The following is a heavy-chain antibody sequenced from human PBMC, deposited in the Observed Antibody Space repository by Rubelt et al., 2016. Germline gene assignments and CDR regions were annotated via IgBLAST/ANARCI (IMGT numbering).Heavy chain of an antibody. D-gene: IGHD2-8*02. J-gene: IGHJ4*02. Sequence: QVQLQQWGAGLLKPSETLSLTCAVYGGSFSGYYWSWIRQPPGKGLEWIGESNHSGSTNYNPSLKCRLSYPCDLSRNQVSRKLGMVAAADTAVYYCARHGTGGITTYPLDYWGQGTLVIVSS. CDR1: GGSFSGYY. CDR3: ARHGTGGITTYPLDY. V-gene: IGHV4-34*01. CDR2: SNHSGST.